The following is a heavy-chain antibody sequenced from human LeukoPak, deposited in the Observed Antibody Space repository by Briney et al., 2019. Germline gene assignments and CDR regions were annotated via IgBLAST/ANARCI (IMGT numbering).Heavy chain of an antibody. J-gene: IGHJ5*02. D-gene: IGHD6-13*01. CDR3: ARETTAAAAGRPEINWFDP. Sequence: GGSLRLSCAASGFTFSSYSMNWVRQAPGKGLEWVSSISSSSSYIYYADSVKGRFTISRDNAKNSLYLQMNGLRAEDTAVYYCARETTAAAAGRPEINWFDPWGQGTLVTVSS. CDR1: GFTFSSYS. CDR2: ISSSSSYI. V-gene: IGHV3-21*01.